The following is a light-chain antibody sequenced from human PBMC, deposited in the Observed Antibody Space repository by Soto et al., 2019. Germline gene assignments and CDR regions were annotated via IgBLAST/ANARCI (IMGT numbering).Light chain of an antibody. CDR2: AAS. V-gene: IGKV3-20*01. Sequence: EIVLTQSPGTLSLSPGERATLSCRASQSVPGTNLAWYQQKPGQAPRLLIYAASSRATGIPDRFSGSGSGTDFTLTISSLQAEDVAIYYCQQFSSPPFFPFGQGTKLEIK. J-gene: IGKJ2*01. CDR3: QQFSSPPFFP. CDR1: QSVPGTN.